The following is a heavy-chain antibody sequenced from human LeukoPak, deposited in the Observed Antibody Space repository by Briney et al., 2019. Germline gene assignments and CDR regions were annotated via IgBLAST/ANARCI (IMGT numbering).Heavy chain of an antibody. CDR3: AGSSSWYNY. CDR2: IYYSGST. Sequence: ETLSLTCTVSGGSISSYYWSRIRQPPGKGLEWIGYIYYSGSTNYNPSLKSRVTISVDTSKNQFSLKVSSVTAADTAVYYCAGSSSWYNYWGQGTLVTVSS. CDR1: GGSISSYY. V-gene: IGHV4-59*01. J-gene: IGHJ4*02. D-gene: IGHD6-13*01.